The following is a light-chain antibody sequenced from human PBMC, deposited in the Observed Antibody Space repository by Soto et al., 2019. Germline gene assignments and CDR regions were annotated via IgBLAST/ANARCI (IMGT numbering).Light chain of an antibody. J-gene: IGKJ4*01. CDR1: QSVSSSY. Sequence: EIVLTQSPGPLSVSPGARATLPCRASQSVSSSYLAWYQQKPGQAPRLLIYGASSRATGIPDRFSGSGAGTDFTLTISRLEPEDFAVYYCQQYGSSPQTVGGGTKVDIK. V-gene: IGKV3-20*01. CDR3: QQYGSSPQT. CDR2: GAS.